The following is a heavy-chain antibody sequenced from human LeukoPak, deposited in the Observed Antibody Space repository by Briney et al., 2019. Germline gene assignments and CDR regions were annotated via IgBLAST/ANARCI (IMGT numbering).Heavy chain of an antibody. CDR2: ISGSGGST. V-gene: IGHV3-23*01. J-gene: IGHJ4*02. CDR1: GGSFSGYY. Sequence: ETLSLTCAVYGGSFSGYYWSWIRQAPGKGLEWVSAISGSGGSTYYADSVKGRFTISRDNSKNTLYLQMNSLRAEDTAVYYCAKDDDYYFDYWGQGTLVTVSS. D-gene: IGHD2-21*02. CDR3: AKDDDYYFDY.